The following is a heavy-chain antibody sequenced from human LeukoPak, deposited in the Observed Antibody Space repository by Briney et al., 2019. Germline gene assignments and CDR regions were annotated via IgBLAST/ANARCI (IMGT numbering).Heavy chain of an antibody. CDR1: GFTFSTYA. D-gene: IGHD5-18*01. CDR2: ISGSGSNT. CDR3: AKRSYGYCGY. Sequence: PGGSLRLSCAASGFTFSTYAMSWVRQAPGKGLEWVSTISGSGSNTYFVDSVKGRFTISRDNSKNTLYLQMNSLRAEDTAVYYCAKRSYGYCGYWGQGTLVTVSS. J-gene: IGHJ4*02. V-gene: IGHV3-23*01.